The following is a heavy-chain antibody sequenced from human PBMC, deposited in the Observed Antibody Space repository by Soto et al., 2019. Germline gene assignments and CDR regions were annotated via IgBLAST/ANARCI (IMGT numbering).Heavy chain of an antibody. CDR2: IYTAGSA. D-gene: IGHD2-2*01. V-gene: IGHV3-66*01. J-gene: IGHJ3*02. CDR1: GFTFGASA. Sequence: GGSLRLSCAASGFTFGASALQWVRQASGKGLEWVSVIYTAGSADFADSVKGRFTVSRDNSKNTLYLQMSSLRAEDTAVYYCAKGGPDCVSTTCYLLVAFDIWGQGTMVTVSS. CDR3: AKGGPDCVSTTCYLLVAFDI.